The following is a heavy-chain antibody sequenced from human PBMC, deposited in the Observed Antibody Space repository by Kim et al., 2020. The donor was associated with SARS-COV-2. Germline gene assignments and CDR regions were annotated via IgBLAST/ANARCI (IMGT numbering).Heavy chain of an antibody. CDR3: AKGARVFGIDV. Sequence: YAYSVKGRFIISRANSRNEVYLQMNSLRVDDRALYYCAKGARVFGIDVWGQGTTVTVSS. J-gene: IGHJ6*02. V-gene: IGHV3-23*01. D-gene: IGHD6-13*01.